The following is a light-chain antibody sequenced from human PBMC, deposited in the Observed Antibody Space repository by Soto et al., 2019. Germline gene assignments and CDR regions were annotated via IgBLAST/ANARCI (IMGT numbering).Light chain of an antibody. CDR2: DVS. Sequence: QSVLTQPRSVSGSPGQSVTISCTETTSDIGGYDFVSWYQQHPGKAPKLMIYDVSKRPSEVPDRFSGSKSGNTASLTISGLQAEDEADYYCCSYAGSYTFWVFGGGTKLTVL. CDR3: CSYAGSYTFWV. CDR1: TSDIGGYDF. J-gene: IGLJ3*02. V-gene: IGLV2-11*01.